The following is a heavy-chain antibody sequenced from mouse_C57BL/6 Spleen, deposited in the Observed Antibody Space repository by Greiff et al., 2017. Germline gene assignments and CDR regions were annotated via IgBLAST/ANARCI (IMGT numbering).Heavy chain of an antibody. CDR1: GFTFSDYG. J-gene: IGHJ4*01. CDR2: ISSGRSTI. V-gene: IGHV5-17*01. Sequence: EVQLVESGGGLVKPGGSLKLSCAASGFTFSDYGMHWVRQAPEKGLEWVAYISSGRSTIYYADTVKGRFTISRDNAKNTLFLQMNSLRSEDTAMYYCARSTGGNAMDYWGQGASVTVST. CDR3: ARSTGGNAMDY.